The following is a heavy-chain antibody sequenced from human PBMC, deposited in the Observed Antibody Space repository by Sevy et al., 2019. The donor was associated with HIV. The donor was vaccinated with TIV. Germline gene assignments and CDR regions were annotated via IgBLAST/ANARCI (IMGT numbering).Heavy chain of an antibody. D-gene: IGHD3-3*01. V-gene: IGHV4-39*01. CDR2: IYSSGST. Sequence: SETLSLTCTVSGGSISGSKYYWGWIRQPPGKGLEWIGSIYSSGSTYYNPSLKSRVTISVDTSKNQFSLKLSSVTAADTAVYYCVGHYDFWSGYYTKGADYWGQGTLVTVSS. CDR3: VGHYDFWSGYYTKGADY. J-gene: IGHJ4*02. CDR1: GGSISGSKYY.